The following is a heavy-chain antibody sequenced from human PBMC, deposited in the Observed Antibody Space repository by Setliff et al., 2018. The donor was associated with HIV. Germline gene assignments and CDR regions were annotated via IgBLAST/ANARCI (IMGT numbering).Heavy chain of an antibody. CDR1: GFTVSNDY. CDR3: ARDPGRYNGMDV. CDR2: IHSGGST. J-gene: IGHJ6*02. V-gene: IGHV3-66*01. D-gene: IGHD1-20*01. Sequence: GGSLRLSCAASGFTVSNDYMSWVRQAPGRGLEWVSVIHSGGSTYYADSVKGRFIISRDNSKNTLYLQMNSLRAKDTAVYYCARDPGRYNGMDVWGQGTTVTVSS.